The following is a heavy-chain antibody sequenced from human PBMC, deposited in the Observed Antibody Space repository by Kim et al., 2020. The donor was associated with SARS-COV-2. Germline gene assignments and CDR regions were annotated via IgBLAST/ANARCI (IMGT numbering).Heavy chain of an antibody. V-gene: IGHV3-21*01. Sequence: IYYGDSVKGRLSISRENAKRSLYLQMDSLRAEDTAIYYCARNVKGWTMDYWGQGTLVTVSS. CDR3: ARNVKGWTMDY. J-gene: IGHJ4*02. CDR2: I. D-gene: IGHD6-19*01.